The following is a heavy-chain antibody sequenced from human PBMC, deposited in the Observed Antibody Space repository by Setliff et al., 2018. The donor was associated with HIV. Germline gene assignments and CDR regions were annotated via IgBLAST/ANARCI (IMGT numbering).Heavy chain of an antibody. CDR2: IYHSGST. D-gene: IGHD5-18*01. CDR3: ARRGIQLWDFDY. J-gene: IGHJ4*02. Sequence: PSETLSLTCAVSGYSISSGYYWGWIRQPPGKGLEWIGSIYHSGSTYYNPSLKSRVTISVDTSKNQFSLKLSSVTAADTAVYYCARRGIQLWDFDYWGQGTLVTVSS. V-gene: IGHV4-38-2*01. CDR1: GYSISSGYY.